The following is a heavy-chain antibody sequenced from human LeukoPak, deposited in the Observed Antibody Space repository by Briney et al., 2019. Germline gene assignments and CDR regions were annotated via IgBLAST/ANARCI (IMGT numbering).Heavy chain of an antibody. CDR3: ARASFSSGRIDY. D-gene: IGHD6-25*01. J-gene: IGHJ4*02. Sequence: SQTLSLTCAFSGDSVSSNSAAWNWIRQSPSRGLECLGRTYYRSKWYNDYAESVKSRITINPDTSKNQVSLQLNSVTPEDTAVYYCARASFSSGRIDYWGQGTLVTVSS. CDR1: GDSVSSNSAA. CDR2: TYYRSKWYN. V-gene: IGHV6-1*01.